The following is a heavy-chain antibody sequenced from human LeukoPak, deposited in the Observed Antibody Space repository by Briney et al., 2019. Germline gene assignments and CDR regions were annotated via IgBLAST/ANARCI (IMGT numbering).Heavy chain of an antibody. J-gene: IGHJ5*02. V-gene: IGHV3-7*01. CDR1: GFTFSNAW. CDR2: IKQDGSEK. CDR3: ARFIDGDYVYSDWFDP. Sequence: GGSLRLSCAASGFTFSNAWMSWVRQAPGKGLEWVANIKQDGSEKYYVDSVKGRFTISRDNAKNSLYLQMNSLRAEDTAVYYCARFIDGDYVYSDWFDPWGQGTLVTVSS. D-gene: IGHD4-17*01.